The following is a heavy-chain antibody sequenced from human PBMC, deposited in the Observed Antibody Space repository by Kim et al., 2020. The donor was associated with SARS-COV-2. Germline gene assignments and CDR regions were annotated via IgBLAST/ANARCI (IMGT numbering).Heavy chain of an antibody. CDR1: GYTFTGYY. J-gene: IGHJ3*02. Sequence: ASVKVSRKASGYTFTGYYMHWVRQAPGQGLEWMGWINPNSGGTNYAQKFQGRVTMTRDTSISTAYMELSRLRSDDTAVYYCASGSEQQLGYGGDAFDIWGQGTMVTVSS. V-gene: IGHV1-2*02. CDR3: ASGSEQQLGYGGDAFDI. CDR2: INPNSGGT. D-gene: IGHD6-13*01.